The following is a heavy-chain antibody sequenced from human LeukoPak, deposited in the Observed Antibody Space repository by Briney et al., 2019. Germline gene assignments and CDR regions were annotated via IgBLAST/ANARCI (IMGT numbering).Heavy chain of an antibody. Sequence: GASVKVSCKASGYTLSDYYMHWVRQAPGQGLEWMGWINPNSGDTKYAQNLQGRVTLTSDTAINTAYMELSRLRSEDTAVYYCARDYYDSSGYYYGGYWGQGTLVTVSS. CDR2: INPNSGDT. J-gene: IGHJ4*02. CDR1: GYTLSDYY. CDR3: ARDYYDSSGYYYGGY. V-gene: IGHV1-2*02. D-gene: IGHD3-22*01.